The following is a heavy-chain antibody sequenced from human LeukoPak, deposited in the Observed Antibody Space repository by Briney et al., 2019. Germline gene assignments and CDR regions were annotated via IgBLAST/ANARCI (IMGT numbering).Heavy chain of an antibody. D-gene: IGHD3-16*01. Sequence: SETLSLTCTVSGGSISSGYYWGWIRQPPGKGLEWIGSIYHSGSTYYNPSLKSRVTISVDTSKNQFSLKLSSVTAADTAVYYCARGRTYAGDDYWGQGTLVTVSS. CDR2: IYHSGST. J-gene: IGHJ4*02. CDR3: ARGRTYAGDDY. CDR1: GGSISSGYY. V-gene: IGHV4-38-2*02.